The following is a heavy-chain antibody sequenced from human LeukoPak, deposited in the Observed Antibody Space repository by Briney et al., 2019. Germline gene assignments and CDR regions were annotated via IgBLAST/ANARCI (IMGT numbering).Heavy chain of an antibody. Sequence: LAGGSLRLSCAASGFTFSSYGMHWVRQAPGKGLEWVAVISYDGSNKYYADSVKGRFTISRDNSKNTLYLQMNSLRAEDTAVYYCAKGGHDSRGWPYYYSLDVWGQGTTVNVS. D-gene: IGHD3-22*01. CDR2: ISYDGSNK. CDR3: AKGGHDSRGWPYYYSLDV. CDR1: GFTFSSYG. V-gene: IGHV3-30*18. J-gene: IGHJ6*01.